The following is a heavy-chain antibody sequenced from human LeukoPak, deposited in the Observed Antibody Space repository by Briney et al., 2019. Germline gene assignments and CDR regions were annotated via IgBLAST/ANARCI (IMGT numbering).Heavy chain of an antibody. CDR2: IYPGDSDT. J-gene: IGHJ3*02. CDR3: ARDPRVTVVAAADAFDI. CDR1: GYSFTSYW. D-gene: IGHD2-15*01. V-gene: IGHV5-51*01. Sequence: GGSLKISCKGSGYSFTSYWIGWVRQMPGKGLEWMGIIYPGDSDTRYSPSFQGQVTISADKSISTAYLQWSSLKASDTAIYYCARDPRVTVVAAADAFDIWGQGTMVTVSS.